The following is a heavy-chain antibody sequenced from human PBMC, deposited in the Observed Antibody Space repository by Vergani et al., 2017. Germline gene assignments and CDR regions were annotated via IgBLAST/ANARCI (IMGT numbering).Heavy chain of an antibody. J-gene: IGHJ6*02. CDR3: ARDTRESTRYYYDGMDV. CDR1: GGTFSSYA. CDR2: IIPIFGTA. D-gene: IGHD2-2*01. Sequence: QVQLVQSGAEVKKPGSSVKVSCKASGGTFSSYAISWVRQAPGQGLEWMGRIIPIFGTANYAQKFQGRVTITADESTSTAYMELSSLRSEDTAVYYGARDTRESTRYYYDGMDVWGQGTTVTVSS. V-gene: IGHV1-69*13.